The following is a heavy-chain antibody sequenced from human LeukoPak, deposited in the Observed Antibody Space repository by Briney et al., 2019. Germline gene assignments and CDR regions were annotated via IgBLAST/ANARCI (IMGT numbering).Heavy chain of an antibody. CDR3: ARWRYCTNGVFYLGDY. CDR2: INHSGST. D-gene: IGHD2-8*01. J-gene: IGHJ4*02. Sequence: PSETLSLTCAVYGGSFSGYYWSWIRQPPGKGLEWIGEINHSGSTNYNPSLKSRVTISVDTSKNQFSLKLSSVTAADTAVYYCARWRYCTNGVFYLGDYWGQGTLVTVSS. V-gene: IGHV4-34*01. CDR1: GGSFSGYY.